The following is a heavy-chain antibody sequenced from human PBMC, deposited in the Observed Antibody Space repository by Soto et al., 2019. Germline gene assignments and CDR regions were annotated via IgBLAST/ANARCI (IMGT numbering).Heavy chain of an antibody. CDR2: SSSSSTYI. V-gene: IGHV3-21*01. J-gene: IGHJ6*03. Sequence: GGSLRLSCAASGFTFSSYSMNWVRQAPGKGLEWVSSSSSSSTYIYYADSVKGRFTISRDNAKNSLYLQMNSLRAEDTAVYFCARVYYSNLPYYFYYMDVWGKGSTVTVAS. D-gene: IGHD4-4*01. CDR1: GFTFSSYS. CDR3: ARVYYSNLPYYFYYMDV.